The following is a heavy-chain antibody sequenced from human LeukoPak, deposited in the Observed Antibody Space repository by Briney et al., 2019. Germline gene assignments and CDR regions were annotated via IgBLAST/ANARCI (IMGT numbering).Heavy chain of an antibody. CDR1: GFTFSSYS. V-gene: IGHV3-21*01. D-gene: IGHD1-26*01. Sequence: GGSLRLSCAASGFTFSSYSMNWVRQAPGKGLEWVSSISSSSSYIYYADSVKGRFTISRDNAKNSLYLQMNSLRAEDTAVYYCARGVGRYYYYYMDVWGKGTTVTVSS. CDR3: ARGVGRYYYYYMDV. J-gene: IGHJ6*03. CDR2: ISSSSSYI.